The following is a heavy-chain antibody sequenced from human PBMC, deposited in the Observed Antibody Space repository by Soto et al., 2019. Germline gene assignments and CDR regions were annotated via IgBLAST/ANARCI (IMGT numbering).Heavy chain of an antibody. V-gene: IGHV4-59*01. J-gene: IGHJ4*02. CDR1: GCSISNYS. CDR3: TSSYSTSSSPDY. D-gene: IGHD6-6*01. Sequence: PXETRSLVCSVPGCSISNYSWNWVRQPPCRGLEWIGYVYHSGSTNYNPSLKSRVSMSVDVSRNHFSLTLHSVTAADTAVYFCTSSYSTSSSPDYWGQGSLVTVSS. CDR2: VYHSGST.